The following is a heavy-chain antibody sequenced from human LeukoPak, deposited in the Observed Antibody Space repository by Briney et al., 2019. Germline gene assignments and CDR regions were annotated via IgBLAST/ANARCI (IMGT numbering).Heavy chain of an antibody. J-gene: IGHJ1*01. Sequence: PSETLSLTCTVSGGSISSYYWSWIRQPPGKGLEWIGYIYYSGSTNYNPSLKSRVTISVDTSKNQFSLKLSSVTAADTAVYYCARGDDSGGYHIEYFQHWGQGTLVTVSS. CDR3: ARGDDSGGYHIEYFQH. CDR1: GGSISSYY. D-gene: IGHD3-22*01. V-gene: IGHV4-59*01. CDR2: IYYSGST.